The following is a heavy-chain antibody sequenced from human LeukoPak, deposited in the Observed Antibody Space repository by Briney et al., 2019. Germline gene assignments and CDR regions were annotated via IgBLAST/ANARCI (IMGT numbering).Heavy chain of an antibody. CDR3: ARQIAVAGTGY. Sequence: SETLSLTCTVSGGSISSYYWTWIRQPAGKGLEWIGRIYTTGSTNYNPSLNSRVTMSVDTSKNQFSLKLSSVTAADTAVYYCARQIAVAGTGYWGQGTLVTVSS. J-gene: IGHJ4*02. V-gene: IGHV4-4*07. CDR2: IYTTGST. CDR1: GGSISSYY. D-gene: IGHD6-19*01.